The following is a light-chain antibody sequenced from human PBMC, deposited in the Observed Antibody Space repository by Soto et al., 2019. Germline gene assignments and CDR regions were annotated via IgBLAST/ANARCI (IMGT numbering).Light chain of an antibody. J-gene: IGLJ3*02. CDR3: AAWDDNLRGVL. CDR2: RNS. CDR1: SSNIGRNT. Sequence: QSGLTQPPSASGTPGQRIIISCSGSSSNIGRNTVNGYQHLPGRAPKVLIYRNSHRPSGVPDRFSGSQSGSSASLAISGLQSEDEADYYCAAWDDNLRGVLFGGGTKLTVL. V-gene: IGLV1-44*01.